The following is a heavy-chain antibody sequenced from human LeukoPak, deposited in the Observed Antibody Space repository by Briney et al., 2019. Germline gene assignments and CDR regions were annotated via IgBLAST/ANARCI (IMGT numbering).Heavy chain of an antibody. D-gene: IGHD3-9*01. V-gene: IGHV1-2*02. CDR3: ARLVIGHHNWFDP. CDR1: GYTFTGYY. Sequence: ASVKVSCKASGYTFTGYYIHWVRQAPGQGLEWMGWINPNSGGTNYAQKFQGRVTMTRDTSISTAYMELSRLRSDDTAVYYCARLVIGHHNWFDPWGQGTLVTVSS. J-gene: IGHJ5*02. CDR2: INPNSGGT.